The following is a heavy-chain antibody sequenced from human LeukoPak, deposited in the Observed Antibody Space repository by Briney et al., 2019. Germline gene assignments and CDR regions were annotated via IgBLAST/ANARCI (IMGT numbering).Heavy chain of an antibody. J-gene: IGHJ4*02. CDR1: GFTFSSYE. Sequence: PGGSLRLSCAASGFTFSSYEMNWVRQAPGRGLEWVSYISSSGSTIYYADSVKGRFTISRDDAKKSLYLQMNSLRAEDTAIYYCARSSFLDCWGQGILVTVSS. CDR3: ARSSFLDC. D-gene: IGHD2/OR15-2a*01. V-gene: IGHV3-48*03. CDR2: ISSSGSTI.